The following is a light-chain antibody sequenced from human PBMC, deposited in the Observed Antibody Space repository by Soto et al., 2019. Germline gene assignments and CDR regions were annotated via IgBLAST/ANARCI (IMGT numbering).Light chain of an antibody. Sequence: EIVLTQSPGTLSLSPGDRATLSCRASQSVSTNYLAWYQQSLGQAPRLLIYGASSRATGIPDRFSGNGSGTDFTLTISRLEPEDFAVYYCHQYGSTPFTFGPGTKVDLK. CDR2: GAS. CDR1: QSVSTNY. V-gene: IGKV3-20*01. J-gene: IGKJ3*01. CDR3: HQYGSTPFT.